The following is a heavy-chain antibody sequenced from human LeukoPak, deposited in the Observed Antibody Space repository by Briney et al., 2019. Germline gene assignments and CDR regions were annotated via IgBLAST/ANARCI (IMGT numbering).Heavy chain of an antibody. CDR1: GFTFSSYW. CDR3: ARGGSPPEALGDVFDI. CDR2: INGDGTST. D-gene: IGHD1-1*01. V-gene: IGHV3-74*01. Sequence: GGSLRLSCAASGFTFSSYWMHWVRRAPGKGLVRVSLINGDGTSTIYEDSVKGRVTISRDNAKNTLYLQMSSLRVDDTAVYYCARGGSPPEALGDVFDIWGQGTMVTVSS. J-gene: IGHJ3*02.